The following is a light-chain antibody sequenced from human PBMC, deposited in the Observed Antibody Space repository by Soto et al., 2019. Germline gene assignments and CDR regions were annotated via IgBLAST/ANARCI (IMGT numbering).Light chain of an antibody. Sequence: DIGLTQSPGTLSLPPGGRATLSCLASQIVSATYLAWYQQRPGGAPRLLIHGASTRAPGIPDRFSGSGSGTFFTLTICVLQPEDVAVYYCQHYGSSPMYTFGQGTKLENK. V-gene: IGKV3-20*01. CDR3: QHYGSSPMYT. CDR2: GAS. CDR1: QIVSATY. J-gene: IGKJ2*01.